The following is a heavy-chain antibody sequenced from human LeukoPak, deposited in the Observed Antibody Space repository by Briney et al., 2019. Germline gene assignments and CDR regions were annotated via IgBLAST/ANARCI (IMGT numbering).Heavy chain of an antibody. CDR2: ISYDGSNK. CDR3: AREVAVAGRAFDI. CDR1: GFTFSSYA. J-gene: IGHJ3*02. Sequence: GGSLRLSCAASGFTFSSYAMHWVRQAPGKGLEWVAVISYDGSNKYYADSAKGRFTISRDNSKNTLYLQMNSLRAEDTAVYYCAREVAVAGRAFDIWGQGTMVTVPS. V-gene: IGHV3-30*04. D-gene: IGHD6-19*01.